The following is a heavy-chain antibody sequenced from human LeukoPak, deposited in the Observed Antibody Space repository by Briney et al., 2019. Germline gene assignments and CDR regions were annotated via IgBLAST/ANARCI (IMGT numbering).Heavy chain of an antibody. J-gene: IGHJ5*02. Sequence: GESLKISCKGSGYSFTSYWIGWVRQMPGKGLEWMGIIYPGDPDTRYSPSFQGQVTISADKSISTAYLQWSSLKASDTAMYYCARSAYYDFWSGYYTGNWFDPWGQGTLVTVSS. V-gene: IGHV5-51*01. CDR3: ARSAYYDFWSGYYTGNWFDP. D-gene: IGHD3-3*01. CDR1: GYSFTSYW. CDR2: IYPGDPDT.